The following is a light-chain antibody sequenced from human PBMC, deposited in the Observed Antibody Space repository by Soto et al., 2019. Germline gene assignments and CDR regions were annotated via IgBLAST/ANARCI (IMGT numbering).Light chain of an antibody. CDR1: QSVSSN. CDR3: QQYNDWPLT. J-gene: IGKJ1*01. CDR2: GAF. Sequence: EILMTQSPVTLSLSPGERATLSCRAIQSVSSNLAWYQQKPGQAPSLLIYGAFTRATGIPARFSGTGSGTEFTLTISSLQSEDFALYYCQQYNDWPLTFGQGTKVDIK. V-gene: IGKV3-15*01.